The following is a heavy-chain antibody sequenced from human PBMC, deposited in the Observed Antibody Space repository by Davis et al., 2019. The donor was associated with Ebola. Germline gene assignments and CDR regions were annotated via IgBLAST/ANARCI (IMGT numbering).Heavy chain of an antibody. CDR2: IYYSGST. CDR1: GGSVSSGSYY. J-gene: IGHJ5*02. V-gene: IGHV4-61*01. D-gene: IGHD7-27*01. CDR3: ARHLGWFDP. Sequence: GSLRLSCTVSGGSVSSGSYYWSWIRQPPGKGLEWIGYIYYSGSTNYNPSLKSRVTISVDTSKNQFSLKLSSVTAADTAVYYCARHLGWFDPWGQGTLVTVSS.